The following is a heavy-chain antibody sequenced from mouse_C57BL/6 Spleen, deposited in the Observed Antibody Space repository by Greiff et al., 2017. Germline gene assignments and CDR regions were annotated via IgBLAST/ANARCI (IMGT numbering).Heavy chain of an antibody. D-gene: IGHD2-4*01. CDR2: ISYHGSN. J-gene: IGHJ3*01. CDR1: GYSITSGCY. CDR3: AREGDYDGFAY. V-gene: IGHV3-6*01. Sequence: EVQLVESGPGLVKPSPSLSLTCSVSGYSITSGCYWNWIRQFPGNKLEWTGYISYHGSNNYNPSLKDRISLTRDTSTNQFFLKLNSVTTEDTATYYCAREGDYDGFAYWGQGTLVTVSA.